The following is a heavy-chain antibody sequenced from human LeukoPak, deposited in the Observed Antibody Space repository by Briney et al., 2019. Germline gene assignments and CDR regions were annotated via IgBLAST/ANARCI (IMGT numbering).Heavy chain of an antibody. J-gene: IGHJ6*03. CDR2: INTNTGNP. Sequence: ASVKVSCKASGYTFTSYAMNWVRQAPGQGLEWMGWINTNTGNPTYAQGFTGRFVFSLDTSVSTAYLQISSLKAEDTAVYYCAMGYYGSGSRYYYYYMDVWGKGTTVTVSS. V-gene: IGHV7-4-1*02. CDR1: GYTFTSYA. D-gene: IGHD3-10*01. CDR3: AMGYYGSGSRYYYYYMDV.